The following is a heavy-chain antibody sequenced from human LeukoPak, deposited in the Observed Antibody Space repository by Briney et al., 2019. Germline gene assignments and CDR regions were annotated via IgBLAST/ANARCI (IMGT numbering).Heavy chain of an antibody. V-gene: IGHV3-53*01. J-gene: IGHJ4*02. CDR1: GGSISSYC. CDR2: IYSGGST. D-gene: IGHD5-18*01. Sequence: ETLSLTCTVSGGSISSYCWNWIRQPPGKGLEWVSVIYSGGSTYYADSVKGRFTISRDNSKNTLYLQMNSLRAEDTAVYYCARGDTAMASHFDYWGQGTLVTVSS. CDR3: ARGDTAMASHFDY.